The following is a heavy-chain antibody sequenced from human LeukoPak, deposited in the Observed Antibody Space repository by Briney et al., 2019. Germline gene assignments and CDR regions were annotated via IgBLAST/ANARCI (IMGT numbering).Heavy chain of an antibody. D-gene: IGHD2-2*01. CDR1: GGSISSRSYY. J-gene: IGHJ5*02. CDR2: INYSGST. CDR3: ARHEVVVVPAAKLNGFDP. V-gene: IGHV4-39*01. Sequence: SETLSLTCTVSGGSISSRSYYWGWIRQPPGKGLERIGRINYSGSTYYNPTLKSRVTISVDTSKNQFSLKLSSVTAADTAVYYCARHEVVVVPAAKLNGFDPWGQGTLVTVSS.